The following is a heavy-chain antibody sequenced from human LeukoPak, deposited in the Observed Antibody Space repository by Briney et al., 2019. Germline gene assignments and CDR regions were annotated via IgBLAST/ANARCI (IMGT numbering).Heavy chain of an antibody. D-gene: IGHD6-13*01. Sequence: GGSLRLSCAASGFTFSSYGMHWVRQAPGEGLEWVANIKQDGSEKYYVDSVKGRFTISRDNAKNSLYLQMNSLRAEDTAVYYCACSRTFDYWGQGTLVTVSS. CDR2: IKQDGSEK. J-gene: IGHJ4*02. CDR1: GFTFSSYG. CDR3: ACSRTFDY. V-gene: IGHV3-7*03.